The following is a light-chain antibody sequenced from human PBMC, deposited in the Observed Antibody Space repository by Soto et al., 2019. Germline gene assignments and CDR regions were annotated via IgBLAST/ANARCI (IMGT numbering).Light chain of an antibody. Sequence: DIQMTQSPSSLSASVGDRVTITCQASQDISNYLNWYQQKPGKAAKLLIYDASNLETGVPSRFSGSGSGTDSTFTISSLQPEDIATYYCQQYDNLPLYTFGQGTKLEIK. J-gene: IGKJ2*01. V-gene: IGKV1-33*01. CDR3: QQYDNLPLYT. CDR1: QDISNY. CDR2: DAS.